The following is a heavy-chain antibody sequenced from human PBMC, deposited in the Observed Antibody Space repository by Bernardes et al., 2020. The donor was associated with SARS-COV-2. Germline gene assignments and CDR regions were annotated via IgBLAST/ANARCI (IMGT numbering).Heavy chain of an antibody. J-gene: IGHJ3*01. V-gene: IGHV3-21*01. CDR3: ARDVGGTDWRFGFDV. Sequence: GGSLRLSCAASGFTVSNFLFSWFRQAPGKGLEWVSSISGAGLSIYYGDSVRGRFTTSRDNTRKSVFLQMESLRAEDTAVYYCARDVGGTDWRFGFDVWGPGTMVHVSS. CDR1: GFTVSNFL. CDR2: ISGAGLSI. D-gene: IGHD1-1*01.